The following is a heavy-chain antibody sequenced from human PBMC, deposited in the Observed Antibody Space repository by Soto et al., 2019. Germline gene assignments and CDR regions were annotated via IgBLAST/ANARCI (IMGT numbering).Heavy chain of an antibody. V-gene: IGHV1-46*01. Sequence: ASVKVPSKALGYTFTSYYMHWVRQAPGQGLEWMGITNPSGGSTSYAQKFQGRVTMTRDTSTSTVYMELSSLRSEDTAVYYCARDRGQYNWFAPWGQGNLVTVS. CDR2: TNPSGGST. CDR3: ARDRGQYNWFAP. D-gene: IGHD4-4*01. J-gene: IGHJ5*02. CDR1: GYTFTSYY.